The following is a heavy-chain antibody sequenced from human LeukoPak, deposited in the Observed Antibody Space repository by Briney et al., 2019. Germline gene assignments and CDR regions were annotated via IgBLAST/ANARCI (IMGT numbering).Heavy chain of an antibody. J-gene: IGHJ3*02. CDR3: VKDYYYYDSNGYYVNDGFHI. Sequence: SETLTLTCSVSGASIRDYYWNWIRQPAGKGLEWIGRFYTSGSTNYNPSLRGRATMSVDTSNNQLSLKVTSVTAADTAVYYCVKDYYYYDSNGYYVNDGFHIWGQRTMVIVSP. D-gene: IGHD3-22*01. CDR1: GASIRDYY. CDR2: FYTSGST. V-gene: IGHV4-4*07.